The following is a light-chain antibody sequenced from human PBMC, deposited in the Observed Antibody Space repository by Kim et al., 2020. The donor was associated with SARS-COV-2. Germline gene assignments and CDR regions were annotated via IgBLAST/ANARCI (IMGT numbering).Light chain of an antibody. Sequence: PGQSVTISCTGTSSDVGGYNYVSWYQQHPGKAPKLMIYEVSKRPSGVPDRFSGSKSGNTASLTVSGLQAEDEADYYCSSYAGSSWVFGGGTKVTVL. CDR3: SSYAGSSWV. J-gene: IGLJ3*02. CDR1: SSDVGGYNY. V-gene: IGLV2-8*01. CDR2: EVS.